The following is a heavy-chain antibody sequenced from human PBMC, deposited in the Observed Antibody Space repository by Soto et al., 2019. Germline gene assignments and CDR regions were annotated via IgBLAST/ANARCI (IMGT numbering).Heavy chain of an antibody. D-gene: IGHD6-13*01. CDR1: GGSISSSSYY. Sequence: PSETLSLTCTVSGGSISSSSYYWGWIRQPPGKGLEWIGSIYYSGSTYYNPSLKSRVTISVDTSKSQFSLKLSSVTAADTAVYYCARQDYGSSWYKGYYYYGMDVWGQGTTVTVSS. V-gene: IGHV4-39*01. CDR2: IYYSGST. J-gene: IGHJ6*02. CDR3: ARQDYGSSWYKGYYYYGMDV.